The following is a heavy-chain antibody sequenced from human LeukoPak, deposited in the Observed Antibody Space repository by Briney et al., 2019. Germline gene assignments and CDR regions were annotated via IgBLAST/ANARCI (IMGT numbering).Heavy chain of an antibody. CDR3: AKDSQYLNGYYTVGNFDF. D-gene: IGHD3-9*01. CDR1: GFIFSNYA. J-gene: IGHJ4*02. Sequence: GGSLRLSCAASGFIFSNYAMHWVRQAPGKGLEWVTVTSYDGNTKHYADSVKGRFTISRDNSKNTLWLQMNSLRPEDSAVYFCAKDSQYLNGYYTVGNFDFWGQGTLVTVSS. CDR2: TSYDGNTK. V-gene: IGHV3-30*04.